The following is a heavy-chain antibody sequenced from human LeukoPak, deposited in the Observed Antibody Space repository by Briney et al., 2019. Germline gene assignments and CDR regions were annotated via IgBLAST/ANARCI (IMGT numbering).Heavy chain of an antibody. V-gene: IGHV1-69*13. CDR3: AGSGPEGHSYYYMAV. Sequence: GASVKVSCKASGYTFTSYGISWVRQAPGQGLEWMGGIIPIFGTANYAQKFQGRVTITADESTSTACMELSSLRSEDTAVYYCAGSGPEGHSYYYMAVWGKGTTVTVSS. CDR1: GYTFTSYG. J-gene: IGHJ6*03. D-gene: IGHD1-26*01. CDR2: IIPIFGTA.